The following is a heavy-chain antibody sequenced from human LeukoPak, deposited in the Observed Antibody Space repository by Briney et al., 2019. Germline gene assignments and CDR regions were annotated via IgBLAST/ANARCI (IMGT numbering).Heavy chain of an antibody. CDR2: ISSSSSTI. V-gene: IGHV3-48*01. Sequence: GGSLRLSCAASGFTFSSYSMNWVRQAPGKGLEWVSYISSSSSTIYYADSVKGRFTISRDNAKNSLYLQMNSLRAEDTAVYYCARAGLASIDYWGQGTLVTVSS. J-gene: IGHJ4*02. D-gene: IGHD3/OR15-3a*01. CDR1: GFTFSSYS. CDR3: ARAGLASIDY.